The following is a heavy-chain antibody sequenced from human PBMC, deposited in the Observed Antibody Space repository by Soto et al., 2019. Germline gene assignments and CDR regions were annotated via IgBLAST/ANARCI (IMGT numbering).Heavy chain of an antibody. CDR2: IWYDGSNK. J-gene: IGHJ4*02. V-gene: IGHV3-33*08. CDR1: GFTFSSYG. D-gene: IGHD3-10*01. CDR3: ARLELGSYYFDY. Sequence: GESLKISCAASGFTFSSYGMHWVRQAPGKGLEWVAVIWYDGSNKYYADSVKGRFTISRDNSKNTLYLQMNSLRAEDTAVYYCARLELGSYYFDYWGQGTLVTVSS.